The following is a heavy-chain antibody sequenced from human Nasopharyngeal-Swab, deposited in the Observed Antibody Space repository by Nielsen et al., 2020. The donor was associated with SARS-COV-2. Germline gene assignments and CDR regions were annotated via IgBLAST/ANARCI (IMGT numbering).Heavy chain of an antibody. Sequence: SETLSLTCTVSGGSISSGSYYWSWIRQPAGKGLEWIGRIYTSGSTNYNPSLKSRVTISVDTSKNQFSLKLSSVTAADTAVYYCAREDSSSWSWFDPWGQGTLVTVSS. CDR3: AREDSSSWSWFDP. D-gene: IGHD6-13*01. CDR2: IYTSGST. CDR1: GGSISSGSYY. V-gene: IGHV4-61*02. J-gene: IGHJ5*02.